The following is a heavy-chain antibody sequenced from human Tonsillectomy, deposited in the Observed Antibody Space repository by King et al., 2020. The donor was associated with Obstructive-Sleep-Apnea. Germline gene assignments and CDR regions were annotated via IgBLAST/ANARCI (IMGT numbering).Heavy chain of an antibody. D-gene: IGHD2-8*01. CDR1: GGSISGYF. J-gene: IGHJ4*02. CDR3: ARVRGINEYYFDY. CDR2: IHYTGST. V-gene: IGHV4-59*01. Sequence: VQLQESGPGLVTPSETLSLTCTVSGGSISGYFWSWIRQPPGKGLEWIGYIHYTGSTNYNPSLKSQVTISGDTSKNQFSLKLSSVTAADTAIYYCARVRGINEYYFDYWGRGTLVTVSS.